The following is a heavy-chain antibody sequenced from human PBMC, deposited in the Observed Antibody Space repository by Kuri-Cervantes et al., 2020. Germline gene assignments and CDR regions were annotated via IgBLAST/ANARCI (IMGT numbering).Heavy chain of an antibody. V-gene: IGHV3-74*01. CDR2: INSDGSST. CDR1: GFTFSSYW. J-gene: IGHJ3*02. D-gene: IGHD1-20*01. CDR3: AKGAKYNWKVDAFDI. Sequence: GESLKISCAASGFTFSSYWMHWVRQAPGKGLVWVSRINSDGSSTSYADSVKGRFTISRDNAKNTLSLQMNSLRAEDTAVYYCAKGAKYNWKVDAFDIWGQGTMVTVSS.